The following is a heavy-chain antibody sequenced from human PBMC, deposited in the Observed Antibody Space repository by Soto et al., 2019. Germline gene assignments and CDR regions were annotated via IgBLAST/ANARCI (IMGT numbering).Heavy chain of an antibody. J-gene: IGHJ4*02. CDR2: INHSGST. Sequence: QVQLQQWGAGLLKPSETLSLTCAVYGGSFSGYYWSWIRRPPGKGLEWIGEINHSGSTNYNPSLKSRVTISVDTSKIQFSLKLSSVTAADTAVYYCARARGYGVIHFDYWGQGTLVTVSS. CDR1: GGSFSGYY. D-gene: IGHD4-17*01. CDR3: ARARGYGVIHFDY. V-gene: IGHV4-34*01.